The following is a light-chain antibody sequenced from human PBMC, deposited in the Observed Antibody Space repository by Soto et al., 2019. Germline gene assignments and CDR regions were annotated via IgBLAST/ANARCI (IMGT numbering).Light chain of an antibody. CDR3: QQSYSTPRT. CDR2: AAS. J-gene: IGKJ1*01. Sequence: DIQMTQSPSSLSASVGDRVTITCRASQTISTFLNWYQQKPGKAPNLLIYAASSLQSGVPSRFSGSGSGTDFTLIISSLQPEDFETYYCQQSYSTPRTFGQGTKVEIK. V-gene: IGKV1-39*01. CDR1: QTISTF.